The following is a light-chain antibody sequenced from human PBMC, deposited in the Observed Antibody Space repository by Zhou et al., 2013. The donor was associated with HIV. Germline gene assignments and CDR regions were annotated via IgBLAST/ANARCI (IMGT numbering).Light chain of an antibody. J-gene: IGKJ3*01. CDR3: QQSYSTPRT. V-gene: IGKV1-5*03. CDR1: QSISSW. Sequence: DIQMTQSPSTLSASVGDRVTITCRASQSISSWLAWYQQKPGKAPKLLIYKASSLESGVPSRFSGRGSGTDFTLTISSLQPEDFATYYCQQSYSTPRTFGPGTKLDIK. CDR2: KAS.